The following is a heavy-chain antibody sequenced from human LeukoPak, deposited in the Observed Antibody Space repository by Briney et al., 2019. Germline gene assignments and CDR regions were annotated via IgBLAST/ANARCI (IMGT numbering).Heavy chain of an antibody. Sequence: PGGSLRLSCAASGFTFSSYSMNWVRQAPGKGLEWVSSISSSSSYIYYADSVKGRFTISRDNSRNTLYLRMNSLRVEDTAVYYCAKDARRSSGWYFFDHWGQGTLVTVSS. CDR3: AKDARRSSGWYFFDH. V-gene: IGHV3-21*04. CDR1: GFTFSSYS. J-gene: IGHJ4*02. D-gene: IGHD6-19*01. CDR2: ISSSSSYI.